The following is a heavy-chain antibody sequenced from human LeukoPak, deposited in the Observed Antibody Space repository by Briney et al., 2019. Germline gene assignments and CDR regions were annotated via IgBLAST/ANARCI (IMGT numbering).Heavy chain of an antibody. CDR2: IKQDGSEK. V-gene: IGHV3-7*01. D-gene: IGHD3-9*01. CDR3: ARVGRYFDWLFPEDY. J-gene: IGHJ4*02. CDR1: GFTFSSHW. Sequence: GGSLRLSCAASGFTFSSHWMSWVRQAPGKGLEWVANIKQDGSEKYYVDSVKGRFTISRDNAKNSLYLQMNSLRAEDTAVYYCARVGRYFDWLFPEDYWGQGTLVTVSS.